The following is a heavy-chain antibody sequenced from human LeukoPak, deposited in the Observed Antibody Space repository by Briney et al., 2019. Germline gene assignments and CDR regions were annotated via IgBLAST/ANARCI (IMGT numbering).Heavy chain of an antibody. V-gene: IGHV4-39*01. CDR3: ARLGRDGYSRAIDY. Sequence: SETLSLTCTLYAGSISSSSYYWGWIRQPPGKGLEWIGRIYYSGSTYYNPSLKSRVTISVDTSKNQFSLKQSSVTAADTAAYYCARLGRDGYSRAIDYWGQGTLVTVSS. CDR1: AGSISSSSYY. D-gene: IGHD5-24*01. J-gene: IGHJ4*02. CDR2: IYYSGST.